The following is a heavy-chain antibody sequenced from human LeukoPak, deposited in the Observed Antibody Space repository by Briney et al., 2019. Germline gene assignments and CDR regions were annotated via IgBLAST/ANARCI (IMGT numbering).Heavy chain of an antibody. CDR1: GGSLSSGGYY. Sequence: PSQTLSLTCTVSGGSLSSGGYYWSWIRQPPGKGLEWIGRIYTSGSTNYNPSLKSRVTMSVDTSKNQFSLKLSSVTAADTAVYYCARSGFWSGYSDVHNWFDPWGQGTLVTVSS. CDR2: IYTSGST. CDR3: ARSGFWSGYSDVHNWFDP. D-gene: IGHD3-3*01. J-gene: IGHJ5*02. V-gene: IGHV4-61*02.